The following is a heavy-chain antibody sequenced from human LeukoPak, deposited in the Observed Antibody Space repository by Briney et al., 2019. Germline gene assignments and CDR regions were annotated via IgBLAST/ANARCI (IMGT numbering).Heavy chain of an antibody. CDR2: ISGSGGTT. V-gene: IGHV3-23*01. Sequence: GGSLRLSCAASGFTFSSYAMSWVRQAPGKGLEWVSSISGSGGTTFYADSVRGRFTISRDNSKNTLYLQMNSLRAEDTAVYYCAKDPYYDSSGYYSDYWGPGTLVTVSS. CDR3: AKDPYYDSSGYYSDY. J-gene: IGHJ4*02. CDR1: GFTFSSYA. D-gene: IGHD3-22*01.